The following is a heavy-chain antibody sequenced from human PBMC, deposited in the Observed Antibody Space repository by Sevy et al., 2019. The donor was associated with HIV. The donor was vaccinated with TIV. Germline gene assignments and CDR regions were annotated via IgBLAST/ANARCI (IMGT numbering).Heavy chain of an antibody. CDR3: ARRNDFAI. J-gene: IGHJ3*02. V-gene: IGHV4-59*08. CDR1: GGSINSDH. Sequence: SETLSLTCTVSGGSINSDHWNWIRQPPGKGLEGIGYVYYTGGTNYNPSLKNRVTISVDRTKNQFSLKLTSVTAADTAVYYCARRNDFAIWGQGTMVTVSS. CDR2: VYYTGGT.